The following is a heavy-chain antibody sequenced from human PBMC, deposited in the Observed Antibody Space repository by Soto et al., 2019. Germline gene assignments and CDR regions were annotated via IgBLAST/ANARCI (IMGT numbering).Heavy chain of an antibody. CDR2: LYSVGST. Sequence: QLVESGGGLVQPGGSLRLSCAASGFTVNGTYMSWVRQAPGKGLEWVSILYSVGSTYYADSVKGRFTISRDSSKNTLFLQMNSLRAEDAAVYYYVRNVWYYVFDIWGQGTMVTVSS. J-gene: IGHJ3*02. D-gene: IGHD3-10*02. CDR1: GFTVNGTY. CDR3: VRNVWYYVFDI. V-gene: IGHV3-66*01.